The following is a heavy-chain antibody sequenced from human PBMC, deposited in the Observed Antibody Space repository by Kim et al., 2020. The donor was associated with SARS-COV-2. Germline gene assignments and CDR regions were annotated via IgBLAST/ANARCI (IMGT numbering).Heavy chain of an antibody. CDR2: T. J-gene: IGHJ4*02. V-gene: IGHV4-59*08. D-gene: IGHD3-3*01. Sequence: TTYPPPLQCRVPISIDTSKNQFSLELSSVTAADTAVYYCARLRGITSCDWGQGTLVTVSS. CDR3: ARLRGITSCD.